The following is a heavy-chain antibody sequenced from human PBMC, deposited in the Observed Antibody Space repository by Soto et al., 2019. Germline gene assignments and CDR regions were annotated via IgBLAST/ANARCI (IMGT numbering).Heavy chain of an antibody. Sequence: QVQLQQWGAGLLKPSETLSLNCAVNGGSLSGYYWSWIRKPPGKGLEWMGEIKDGGSTNYSPSLRGRATISSDTYNNQFSLRLNSVTAADTGVYYCARGQEGVVATHWDQGALVTVSS. CDR2: IKDGGST. D-gene: IGHD5-12*01. J-gene: IGHJ4*02. V-gene: IGHV4-34*01. CDR1: GGSLSGYY. CDR3: ARGQEGVVATH.